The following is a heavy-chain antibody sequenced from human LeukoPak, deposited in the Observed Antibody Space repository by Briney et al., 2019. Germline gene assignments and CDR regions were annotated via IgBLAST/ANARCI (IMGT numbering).Heavy chain of an antibody. J-gene: IGHJ4*02. CDR2: INTDGTII. D-gene: IGHD2/OR15-2a*01. Sequence: GGSLRLSCAASGFTFSSYWMHGVRHTPGRGLVWVARINTDGTIIDYADSVQGRFTISRDNAKNTLYLQMNSLRAEDTALYYCVKDLDFRADCWGQGTLVTVSS. CDR1: GFTFSSYW. CDR3: VKDLDFRADC. V-gene: IGHV3-74*01.